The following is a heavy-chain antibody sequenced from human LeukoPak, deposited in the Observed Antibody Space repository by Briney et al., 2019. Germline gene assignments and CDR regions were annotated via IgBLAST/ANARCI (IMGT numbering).Heavy chain of an antibody. D-gene: IGHD2-15*01. J-gene: IGHJ4*02. CDR1: GYTFTSYG. V-gene: IGHV1-18*01. CDR2: ISAYNGNT. CDR3: ARRDMGYCSGH. Sequence: GAAVKVSCKASGYTFTSYGISWVRPAPGQGLEWMGWISAYNGNTNYAQKLQGRVSMTTDTSTSTAYMELRSLRSDDTAVYYCARRDMGYCSGHWGQGTLVTVSS.